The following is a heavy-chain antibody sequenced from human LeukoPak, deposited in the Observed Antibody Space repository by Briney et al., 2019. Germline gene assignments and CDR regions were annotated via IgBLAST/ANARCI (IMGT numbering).Heavy chain of an antibody. CDR3: ASYDLWSHNGRYFDY. V-gene: IGHV4-30-4*08. CDR2: IYYSGST. J-gene: IGHJ4*02. CDR1: GGSISSGDYH. Sequence: SQTLSLTCTVSGGSISSGDYHWSWIRQPPGKGLEWIGYIYYSGSTYYNPSLKSRVTISVDTSKNQFSLKLSSVTAADTAVYYCASYDLWSHNGRYFDYWGQGTLVTVSS. D-gene: IGHD3-3*01.